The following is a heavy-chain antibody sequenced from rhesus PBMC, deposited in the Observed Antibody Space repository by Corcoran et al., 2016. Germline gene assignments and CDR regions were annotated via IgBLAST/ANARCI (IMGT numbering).Heavy chain of an antibody. V-gene: IGHV4-147*01. CDR1: GYSISSNY. Sequence: QVQLQESGPGLVKPSETLSLTCAVSGYSISSNYWSWIRQPPGKGLEWIGYIYGSSGSTYYTPSLKRRFTISTDTSKHRFSLKLSSVTAADTAVYYCARKDSSGWYYFDYWGQGVLVTVSS. D-gene: IGHD6-31*01. CDR3: ARKDSSGWYYFDY. J-gene: IGHJ4*01. CDR2: IYGSSGST.